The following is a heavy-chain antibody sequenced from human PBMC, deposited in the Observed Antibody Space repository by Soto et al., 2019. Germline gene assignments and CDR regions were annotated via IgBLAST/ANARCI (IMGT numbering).Heavy chain of an antibody. CDR3: ARGGHYDGVSYHPVGFDY. V-gene: IGHV4-34*01. Sequence: SETLSLTCAVYGGSFSGYDWTWIRQPPGTGLEWIGEINHSGSSNYNPSLKSRVTISVDTSKNQFSLKLTSVTAADTAVYYCARGGHYDGVSYHPVGFDYWGQGTQVTVSS. CDR1: GGSFSGYD. J-gene: IGHJ4*02. CDR2: INHSGSS. D-gene: IGHD3-16*01.